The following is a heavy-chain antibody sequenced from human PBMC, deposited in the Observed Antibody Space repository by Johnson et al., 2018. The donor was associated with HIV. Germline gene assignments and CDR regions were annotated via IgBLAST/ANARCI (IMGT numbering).Heavy chain of an antibody. CDR1: GFTFSSYA. D-gene: IGHD1-26*01. CDR3: AKDWAYRGSPIYAFDI. Sequence: MLLVESGGGLVQPGGSLRLSCAASGFTFSSYAMSWVRQAPGKGLEWVSVISGSGGSTYYADSVKGRFTISRDNSKNTLYLHMNSLRAEDTAMYYCAKDWAYRGSPIYAFDIWGQGTMVTVSS. V-gene: IGHV3-23*04. J-gene: IGHJ3*02. CDR2: ISGSGGST.